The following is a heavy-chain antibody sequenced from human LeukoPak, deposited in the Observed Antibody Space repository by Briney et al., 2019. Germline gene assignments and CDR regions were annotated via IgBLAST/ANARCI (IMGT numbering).Heavy chain of an antibody. J-gene: IGHJ4*02. CDR2: IRGSGGST. Sequence: GGSLRLSCAASGFTFSTYAMSWVRQTPGKGLEWVSDIRGSGGSTNYADSVKGRFTISRDNSKNTLYLQMDSLRVEDTAEYYCAKGRSSWFSGSFDSWGQVTLVTVSS. D-gene: IGHD6-19*01. CDR3: AKGRSSWFSGSFDS. V-gene: IGHV3-23*01. CDR1: GFTFSTYA.